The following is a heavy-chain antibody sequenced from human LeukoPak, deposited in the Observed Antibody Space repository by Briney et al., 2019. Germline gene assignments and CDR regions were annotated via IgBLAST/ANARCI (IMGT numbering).Heavy chain of an antibody. D-gene: IGHD2-21*02. CDR3: ARGLVVVTAEWFDP. Sequence: SETLSLTCAAYGGSFSGYYWSWIRQPPGKGLEWIGEINHSGSTNYNPSLKSRVTISVDTSKNQFSLKLSSVTAADTAVYYCARGLVVVTAEWFDPWGQGTLVTVSS. V-gene: IGHV4-34*01. CDR2: INHSGST. CDR1: GGSFSGYY. J-gene: IGHJ5*02.